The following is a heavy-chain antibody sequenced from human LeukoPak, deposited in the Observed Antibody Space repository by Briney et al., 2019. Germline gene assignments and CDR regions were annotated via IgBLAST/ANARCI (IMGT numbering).Heavy chain of an antibody. CDR2: ISNSGST. V-gene: IGHV4-61*01. CDR3: AGDRHAYSGTDY. D-gene: IGHD1-26*01. Sequence: SETLSLTCTVSGASVSSGTYFWSWIRQPPGKGLERIGYISNSGSTNYNPSLKSRVTISADTSKNQFFLKLSSVTAADTAVYYCAGDRHAYSGTDYWGQGTLVTVSS. J-gene: IGHJ4*02. CDR1: GASVSSGTYF.